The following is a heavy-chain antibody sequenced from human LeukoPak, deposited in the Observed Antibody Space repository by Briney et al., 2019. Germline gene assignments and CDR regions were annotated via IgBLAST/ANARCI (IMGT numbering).Heavy chain of an antibody. J-gene: IGHJ6*02. CDR3: ARVPLYYASANYYYGMDV. D-gene: IGHD3-3*01. Sequence: PSETLSLTCTVPGGSISSYYWSWIRQPPGKGLEWIGYIYYSGSTNYNPSLKSRVTISVDTSKNQFSLKLSSVTAADTAVYYCARVPLYYASANYYYGMDVWGQGTTVTVSS. CDR2: IYYSGST. V-gene: IGHV4-59*01. CDR1: GGSISSYY.